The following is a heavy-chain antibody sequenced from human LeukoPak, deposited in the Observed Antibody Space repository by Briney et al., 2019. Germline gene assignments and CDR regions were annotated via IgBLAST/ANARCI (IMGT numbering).Heavy chain of an antibody. D-gene: IGHD6-13*01. CDR2: IYTSGST. Sequence: SETLSLTCTVSGGSISSGSYYWNWIRQPAGKGLEWIGRIYTSGSTNYNPSLKSRVTISVDTSKNQFSLKLSSVTAADTAVYYCARDVVAAAGTWDYWGQGTLVTVSS. CDR3: ARDVVAAAGTWDY. V-gene: IGHV4-61*02. CDR1: GGSISSGSYY. J-gene: IGHJ4*02.